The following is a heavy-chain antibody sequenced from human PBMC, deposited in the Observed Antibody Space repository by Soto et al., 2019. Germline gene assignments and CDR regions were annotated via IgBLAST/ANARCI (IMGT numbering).Heavy chain of an antibody. D-gene: IGHD2-21*01. V-gene: IGHV4-34*01. CDR3: ARGGTPGQGPRRLAKAFDI. J-gene: IGHJ3*02. CDR2: INHSGST. Sequence: QVQLQQWGAGLLKPSETLSLTCAVYGGSFSGYYWSWIRQPPGKGLEWIGEINHSGSTNYNPSLKSRVTISVDTSKNQFSLKLSSVTAADTAVYYCARGGTPGQGPRRLAKAFDIWGQGTMVTVSS. CDR1: GGSFSGYY.